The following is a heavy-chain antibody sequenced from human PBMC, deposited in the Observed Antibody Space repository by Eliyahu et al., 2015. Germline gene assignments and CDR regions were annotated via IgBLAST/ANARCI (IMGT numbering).Heavy chain of an antibody. J-gene: IGHJ6*02. Sequence: QVQLVESGGGVVQPGGSLRLSCAASGFXFXSYGMHWVRQAPGKGLEWVALMRYDGNNKYYADSVKGRFTISRDNSKNTLYLRMNSLKAEDTAVYYCVKGGSGSYWYSGMDVWGQGTTVTVSS. V-gene: IGHV3-30*02. CDR2: MRYDGNNK. CDR1: GFXFXSYG. CDR3: VKGGSGSYWYSGMDV. D-gene: IGHD3-10*01.